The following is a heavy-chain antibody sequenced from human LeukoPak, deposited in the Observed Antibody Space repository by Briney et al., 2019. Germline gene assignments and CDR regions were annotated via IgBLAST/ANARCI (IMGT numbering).Heavy chain of an antibody. CDR2: VSVYKGNT. D-gene: IGHD3-3*01. Sequence: GASVKVSCKASGYNFANYGMSWVRQAPGQGLECMGGVSVYKGNTQYAQKFQERVTMTTDTSTRTVYMELRGLESDDTAVSYCARDRSVNDHWGQGTLVTVSS. V-gene: IGHV1-18*01. J-gene: IGHJ4*02. CDR3: ARDRSVNDH. CDR1: GYNFANYG.